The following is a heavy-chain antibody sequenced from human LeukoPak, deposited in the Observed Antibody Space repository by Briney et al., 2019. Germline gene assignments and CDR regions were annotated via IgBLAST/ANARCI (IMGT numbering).Heavy chain of an antibody. D-gene: IGHD6-19*01. CDR3: ARYLSGWYYFGY. Sequence: GGSLRLSCAASGFTFSSYSMRWVRQAPGKGLAWVSTITASGGNTYYADSVKGRFTISRDNSKNTLYLQMNSLTAEDTAIYYCARYLSGWYYFGYWGQGTLVTVSS. V-gene: IGHV3-23*01. J-gene: IGHJ4*02. CDR2: ITASGGNT. CDR1: GFTFSSYS.